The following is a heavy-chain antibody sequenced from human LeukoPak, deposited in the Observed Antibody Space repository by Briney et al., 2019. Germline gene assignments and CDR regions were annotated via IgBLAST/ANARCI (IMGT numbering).Heavy chain of an antibody. CDR1: GYTFIGYF. Sequence: GASVKVSCKASGYTFIGYFMHWVRQAPGQGLERMGWINPNSGGTNYAQKFQGRVTMSRDTSINTAYMELSRLRSDDTAVYYCARWYGSGSHYYFDYWGQGTLVTVSS. J-gene: IGHJ4*02. CDR2: INPNSGGT. V-gene: IGHV1-2*02. D-gene: IGHD3-10*01. CDR3: ARWYGSGSHYYFDY.